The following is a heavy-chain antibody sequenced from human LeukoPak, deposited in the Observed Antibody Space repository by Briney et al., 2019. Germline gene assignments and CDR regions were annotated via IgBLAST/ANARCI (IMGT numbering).Heavy chain of an antibody. V-gene: IGHV3-21*01. CDR1: GFTFSSYS. CDR2: ISSSSSYI. CDR3: ARELRGIAVAGGNWFDP. D-gene: IGHD6-19*01. Sequence: GGSLRLSCAASGFTFSSYSMNWVRQAPGKGLEWVSSISSSSSYIYYADSVKGRFTISRDNAKNSLYLQMNSLRAEDTAVYYCARELRGIAVAGGNWFDPWGQGTLVTVSS. J-gene: IGHJ5*02.